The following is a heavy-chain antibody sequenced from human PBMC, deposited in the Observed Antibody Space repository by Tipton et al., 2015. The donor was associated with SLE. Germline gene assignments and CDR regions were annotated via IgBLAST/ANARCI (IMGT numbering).Heavy chain of an antibody. Sequence: TLSLTCTVSGGSISSHYWSWIRQPPGKGLEWIGYIYFSGSTNYNPSLKSRVTISVDTSKNQFSLKLSSVTAADTAVYYCARGRYCSGGSCYPGAFDIWGQGTMVTVSS. D-gene: IGHD2-15*01. CDR3: ARGRYCSGGSCYPGAFDI. J-gene: IGHJ3*02. V-gene: IGHV4-59*11. CDR2: IYFSGST. CDR1: GGSISSHY.